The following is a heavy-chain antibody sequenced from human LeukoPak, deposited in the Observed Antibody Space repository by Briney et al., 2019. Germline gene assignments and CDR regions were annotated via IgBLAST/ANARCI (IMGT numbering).Heavy chain of an antibody. Sequence: GGSLRLSCAASGFTFSSYAMSWVRQAPGKGLEWVSAISGSGGSTYYADSVKGRFTISRDNSKNTLYLQMNSLRAEDTAVYYCAKAAMIVVVIPDASDIWGQGTMVTVSS. V-gene: IGHV3-23*01. CDR1: GFTFSSYA. CDR2: ISGSGGST. J-gene: IGHJ3*02. D-gene: IGHD3-22*01. CDR3: AKAAMIVVVIPDASDI.